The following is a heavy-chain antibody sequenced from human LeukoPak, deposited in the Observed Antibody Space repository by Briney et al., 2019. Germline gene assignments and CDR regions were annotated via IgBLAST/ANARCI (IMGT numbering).Heavy chain of an antibody. CDR1: GGSISSYY. CDR3: ARSKYSGSYKEFDY. Sequence: SETLSLTCTVSGGSISSYYWSWIRQPPGKGLEWIGYIYYSGSTNYNPSLKSRVTISADTSKNQFSLKLGSVTAADTAVYYCARSKYSGSYKEFDYWGQGTLVTVSS. D-gene: IGHD1-26*01. CDR2: IYYSGST. J-gene: IGHJ4*02. V-gene: IGHV4-59*01.